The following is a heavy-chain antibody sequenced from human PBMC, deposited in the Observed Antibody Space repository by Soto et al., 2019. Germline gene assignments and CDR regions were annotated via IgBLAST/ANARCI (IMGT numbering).Heavy chain of an antibody. CDR3: AKARGYGSGRNNHYYGMDV. V-gene: IGHV1-69*17. D-gene: IGHD3-10*01. J-gene: IGHJ6*02. CDR2: IIPIFNIP. Sequence: QVHLVQSGSEVRKPGSSVKVSCKDSGGTLSSYAITWVRPAPGQGLEWMGGIIPIFNIPDYAQKFQGRVSITADKATSTAYMELSNLRPEDTAIYYCAKARGYGSGRNNHYYGMDVWGQGTTVTVSS. CDR1: GGTLSSYA.